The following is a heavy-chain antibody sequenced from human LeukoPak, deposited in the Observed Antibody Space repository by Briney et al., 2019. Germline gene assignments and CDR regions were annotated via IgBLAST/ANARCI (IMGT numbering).Heavy chain of an antibody. CDR1: GYVFTNYA. J-gene: IGHJ6*02. D-gene: IGHD2-15*01. CDR2: IIPIFGTA. CDR3: ARNHEVVAATPKSYYYYGMDV. V-gene: IGHV1-69*13. Sequence: SVKVSCKASGYVFTNYAISWVRQAPGQGLEWMGGIIPIFGTANYAQKFQGRVTITADESTSTAYMELSSLRSEDTAVYYCARNHEVVAATPKSYYYYGMDVWGQGTTVTVSS.